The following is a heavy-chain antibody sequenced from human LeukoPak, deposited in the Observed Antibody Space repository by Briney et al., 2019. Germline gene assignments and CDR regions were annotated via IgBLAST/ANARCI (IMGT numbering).Heavy chain of an antibody. J-gene: IGHJ4*02. V-gene: IGHV4-39*07. Sequence: SETLSLTCTVSGGSISSSSYYWGWIRQPPGKGLEWIGSIYHSGSTYYNPSLKSRVTISVDTSKNQFSLKLSSVTAADTAVYYCARAAQQLVRYFDYWGQGTLVTVSS. CDR1: GGSISSSSYY. CDR3: ARAAQQLVRYFDY. D-gene: IGHD6-6*01. CDR2: IYHSGST.